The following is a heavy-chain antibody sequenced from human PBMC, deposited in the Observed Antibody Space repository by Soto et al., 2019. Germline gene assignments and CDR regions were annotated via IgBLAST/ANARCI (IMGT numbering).Heavy chain of an antibody. V-gene: IGHV3-11*01. CDR2: ISSSGSTI. D-gene: IGHD3-3*01. CDR3: AREVQRFLVWFFPDRFVAPPDI. J-gene: IGHJ3*02. CDR1: GFTFSDYY. Sequence: QVQLVESGGGLVKPGGSLRLSCAASGFTFSDYYMSWIRQAPGKGLEWVSYISSSGSTIYYADSVKGRFTISRDKAKNSLYLQMNSLRAEDTAVYYCAREVQRFLVWFFPDRFVAPPDIWGQGTMVTVSS.